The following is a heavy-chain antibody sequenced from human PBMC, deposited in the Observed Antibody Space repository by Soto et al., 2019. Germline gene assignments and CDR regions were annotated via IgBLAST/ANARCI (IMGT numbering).Heavy chain of an antibody. Sequence: GGSLRLSCAASGFTFSTYWMSWVRQAPGKGLEWVAIIKQDGSETYYVGSVKGRFTISRDNAQKSLYVQMNSLRVEDTVLYYCAREQKEGPGNTLLVFDLWGKGTMVTVSS. D-gene: IGHD1-1*01. CDR1: GFTFSTYW. V-gene: IGHV3-7*01. J-gene: IGHJ3*01. CDR2: IKQDGSET. CDR3: AREQKEGPGNTLLVFDL.